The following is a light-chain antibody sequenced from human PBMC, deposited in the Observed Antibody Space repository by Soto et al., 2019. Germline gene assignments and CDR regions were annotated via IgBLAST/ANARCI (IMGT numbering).Light chain of an antibody. CDR2: WAS. Sequence: DIVMTQSPDSLAVSLGERATINCKSAQRVLYSSNNRNYLAWYQQKPGQPPKLLIYWASTRESGVPDRFSGSRSGTDFTLTISSLQAEDVAVYYCQQYYSTPFTFGQGTKLEIK. J-gene: IGKJ2*01. CDR1: QRVLYSSNNRNY. V-gene: IGKV4-1*01. CDR3: QQYYSTPFT.